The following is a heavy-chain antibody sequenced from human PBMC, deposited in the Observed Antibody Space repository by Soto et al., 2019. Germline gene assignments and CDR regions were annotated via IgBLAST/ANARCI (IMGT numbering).Heavy chain of an antibody. Sequence: ASVKVSCKASGYTFTSYYMHWVRQAPGQGLEWMGIINPSGGSTSYAQKFQGRVTMTRDTSTSTVYMELSSLRSEDTAVYYCASDGALIHGPNRVVAIPPSISYYYGMDVCRQGTTVTVSS. CDR2: INPSGGST. V-gene: IGHV1-46*01. CDR3: ASDGALIHGPNRVVAIPPSISYYYGMDV. D-gene: IGHD2-15*01. J-gene: IGHJ6*02. CDR1: GYTFTSYY.